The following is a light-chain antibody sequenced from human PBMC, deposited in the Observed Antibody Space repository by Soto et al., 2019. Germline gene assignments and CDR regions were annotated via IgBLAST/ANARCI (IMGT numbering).Light chain of an antibody. CDR1: SSDVGGYKY. CDR3: SSYTISSSYV. J-gene: IGLJ1*01. Sequence: QSVLTQPASVSGSPGQSIAISCTGTSSDVGGYKYVSWYQQYPGKAPKLMIYDVSNRPSGVSDRFSGSKSGNTASLTISGLQSEDEADYYCSSYTISSSYVFGTGTKVTVL. V-gene: IGLV2-14*01. CDR2: DVS.